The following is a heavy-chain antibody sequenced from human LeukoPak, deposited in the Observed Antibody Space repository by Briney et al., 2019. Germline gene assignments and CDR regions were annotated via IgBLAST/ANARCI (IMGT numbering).Heavy chain of an antibody. CDR2: ISGSGGST. Sequence: GGSLRLSCAASGFPFSSYAMRGVREARGEGREWVSAISGSGGSTYYADSVKGRFTISRDNSKNTLYLQMNSLRVEDTAVYYCAKDRVYSSSSFDYWGQGTLVTVSS. CDR3: AKDRVYSSSSFDY. J-gene: IGHJ4*02. CDR1: GFPFSSYA. D-gene: IGHD6-6*01. V-gene: IGHV3-23*01.